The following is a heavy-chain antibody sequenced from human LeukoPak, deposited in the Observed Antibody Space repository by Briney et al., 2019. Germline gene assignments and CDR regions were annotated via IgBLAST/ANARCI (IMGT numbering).Heavy chain of an antibody. J-gene: IGHJ4*02. Sequence: GGSLRLSCAASGFTFSNYAMTWVRQAPGKGLDWVSAISVTGGSTYYADSVKGRFTISRDNSKNTLYLQMNSLRAEDTAVYYCAKLAYGDYDYWGQGTLVTVSS. CDR3: AKLAYGDYDY. CDR2: ISVTGGST. D-gene: IGHD4-17*01. V-gene: IGHV3-23*01. CDR1: GFTFSNYA.